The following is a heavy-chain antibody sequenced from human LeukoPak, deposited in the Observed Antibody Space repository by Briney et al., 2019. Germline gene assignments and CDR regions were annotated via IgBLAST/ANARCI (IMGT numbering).Heavy chain of an antibody. D-gene: IGHD3-10*01. CDR1: GGSFSGYY. CDR3: ARDYYGSGSSSNWFDP. J-gene: IGHJ5*02. Sequence: PSEILSLTCAVYGGSFSGYYWSWIRQPPGKGLEWIGEINHSGSTNYSPSLKSRVTISVDTSKNQFSLKLSSVTAADTAVYYCARDYYGSGSSSNWFDPWGQGTLVTVSS. V-gene: IGHV4-34*01. CDR2: INHSGST.